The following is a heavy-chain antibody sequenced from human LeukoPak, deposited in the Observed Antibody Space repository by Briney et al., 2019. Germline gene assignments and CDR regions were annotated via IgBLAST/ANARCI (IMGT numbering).Heavy chain of an antibody. CDR2: ISYDGNNK. Sequence: GGSLRLSCAASGFTFSNYAMYWVRQAPVKGLEWVAVISYDGNNKHNAASVNARFTISRDNSKNTLYLQMNSLRTEDTAVYYCARDGDRDIIGDGKDVWGKGTTVTVSS. CDR1: GFTFSNYA. D-gene: IGHD2-15*01. J-gene: IGHJ6*01. CDR3: ARDGDRDIIGDGKDV. V-gene: IGHV3-30*04.